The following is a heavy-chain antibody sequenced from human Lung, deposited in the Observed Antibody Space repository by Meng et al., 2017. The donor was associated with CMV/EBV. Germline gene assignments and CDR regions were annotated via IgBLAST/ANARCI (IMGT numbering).Heavy chain of an antibody. V-gene: IGHV2-5*02. Sequence: QITWKESGPTLVKPTQTLPLTCTFSGFSLSTSEVGVGWIRQPPGKALEWLAVIYWDDDKRYSPSLKSRLTITKDTSKNQVVLTLTNMDPVDTATYYCALFTRSWFDPWGQGTLVTVSS. CDR3: ALFTRSWFDP. J-gene: IGHJ5*02. CDR2: IYWDDDK. CDR1: GFSLSTSEVG. D-gene: IGHD2-2*01.